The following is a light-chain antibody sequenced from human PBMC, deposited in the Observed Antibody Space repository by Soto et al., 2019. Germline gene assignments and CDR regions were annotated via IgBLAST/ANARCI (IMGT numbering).Light chain of an antibody. J-gene: IGLJ3*02. CDR2: SND. CDR1: RSNIGSDY. V-gene: IGLV1-47*02. CDR3: ATWDDSLSGRV. Sequence: QSVLTQPPSVSGTPGQRVTISCSGSRSNIGSDYVYWYQQVPGTAPRLLIYSNDQRPSGVPDRFSGSKSGTSASLAISGLRSEDEADYYCATWDDSLSGRVFGGGTKLTVL.